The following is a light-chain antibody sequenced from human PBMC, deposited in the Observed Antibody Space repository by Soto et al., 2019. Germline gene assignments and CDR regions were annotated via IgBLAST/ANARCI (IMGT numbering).Light chain of an antibody. J-gene: IGKJ1*01. Sequence: EIVLTQSPATLSLSPGERVTLSCGASQSVSRNYLAWYQQKPGQAPRLLIYAASTRATGIPVRFSGSGSETEFTLTIRSLQSEDSALYYCHQYNNWPWTFGQGTKVDIK. V-gene: IGKV3-15*01. CDR2: AAS. CDR3: HQYNNWPWT. CDR1: QSVSRN.